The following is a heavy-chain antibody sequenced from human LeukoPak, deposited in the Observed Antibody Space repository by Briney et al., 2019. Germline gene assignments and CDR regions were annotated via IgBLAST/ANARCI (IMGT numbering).Heavy chain of an antibody. J-gene: IGHJ4*02. CDR3: ARDMIRGVVNN. D-gene: IGHD3-10*01. V-gene: IGHV3-74*01. Sequence: GGSLRLSCAASGFTFSSYWIHWVRQAPGKGLVWVSRIDTDGSNTNYADSVKGRFTISRDNAKNRLYMQMNGLRVEDTAVYYCARDMIRGVVNNWGQGALVTVSS. CDR2: IDTDGSNT. CDR1: GFTFSSYW.